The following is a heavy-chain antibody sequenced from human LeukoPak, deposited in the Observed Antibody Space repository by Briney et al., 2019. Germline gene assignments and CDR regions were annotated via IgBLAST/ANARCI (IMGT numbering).Heavy chain of an antibody. CDR2: IYTSGST. V-gene: IGHV4-61*02. D-gene: IGHD1-26*01. Sequence: SETLSLTCTVSGGSISSGGYHWSWIRQPAGKGLEWIGRIYTSGSTNYNPSLKSRVTMSVDTSKNQFSLKLSSVTAADTAVYYCARLSVIVGAALEYYYYYMDVWGQGTTVTVSS. J-gene: IGHJ6*03. CDR3: ARLSVIVGAALEYYYYYMDV. CDR1: GGSISSGGYH.